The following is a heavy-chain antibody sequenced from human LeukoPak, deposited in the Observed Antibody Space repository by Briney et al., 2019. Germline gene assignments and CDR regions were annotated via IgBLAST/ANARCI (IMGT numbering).Heavy chain of an antibody. D-gene: IGHD6-13*01. Sequence: SGGSLRLSCAASGFTFSSYSMNWVRQAPGKGLEWVSYISSSSSTIYYADSVKGRFTISRDNSKNTLYLQMNSLRAEDTAVYYCARDNSPGDSSSCFDYWGQGTLVTVSS. CDR1: GFTFSSYS. J-gene: IGHJ4*02. V-gene: IGHV3-48*01. CDR2: ISSSSSTI. CDR3: ARDNSPGDSSSCFDY.